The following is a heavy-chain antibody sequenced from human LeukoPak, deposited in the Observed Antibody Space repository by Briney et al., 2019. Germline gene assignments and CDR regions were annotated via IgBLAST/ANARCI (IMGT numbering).Heavy chain of an antibody. Sequence: PSETLSLTCTVSGGSISSYYWSWIRQPPGKGLEWVANIKEDGSEKYYVDSVKGRFTISRDNAKNSLYLQMNSLRAEDTAVYYCARDYNWGLDYWGQGTLVTVSS. V-gene: IGHV3-7*01. CDR1: GGSISSYY. CDR2: IKEDGSEK. D-gene: IGHD1-1*01. CDR3: ARDYNWGLDY. J-gene: IGHJ4*02.